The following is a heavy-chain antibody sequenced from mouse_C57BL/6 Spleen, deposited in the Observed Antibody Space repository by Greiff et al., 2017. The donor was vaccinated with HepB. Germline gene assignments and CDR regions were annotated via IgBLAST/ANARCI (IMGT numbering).Heavy chain of an antibody. D-gene: IGHD1-1*01. CDR3: AREGKARLYYGRSYEYFDV. CDR2: INPSSGYT. V-gene: IGHV1-7*01. Sequence: QVQLKESGAELAKPGASVKLSCKASGYTFTSYWMHWVKQRPGQGLEWIGYINPSSGYTKYNQKFKDKATLTADKSSSTAYMQLSSLTYEDSAVYYCAREGKARLYYGRSYEYFDVWGTGTTVTVSS. J-gene: IGHJ1*03. CDR1: GYTFTSYW.